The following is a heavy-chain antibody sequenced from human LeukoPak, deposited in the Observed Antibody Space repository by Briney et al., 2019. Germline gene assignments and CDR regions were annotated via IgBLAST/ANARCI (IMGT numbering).Heavy chain of an antibody. CDR1: GFTFSSYW. CDR3: ARGDIVLMVYAIHLPLDY. V-gene: IGHV3-7*01. CDR2: IKQDGSEK. D-gene: IGHD2-8*01. J-gene: IGHJ4*02. Sequence: QTGGSLRLSCAASGFTFSSYWMSWVRQAPGKGLEWVANIKQDGSEKYYVDSVKGRFTISRDNAKNSLYLQMNSLRAEDTAVYYCARGDIVLMVYAIHLPLDYWGQGTLVTVSS.